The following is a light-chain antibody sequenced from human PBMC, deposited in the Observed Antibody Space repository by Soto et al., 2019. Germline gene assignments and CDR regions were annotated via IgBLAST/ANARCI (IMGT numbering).Light chain of an antibody. J-gene: IGKJ4*01. Sequence: EIVMTQSPATLSVSPGERATLSCRASQSVSSNLAWYQQKPGQAPRLLIYDASTGATGIPARFSGSGSGTEFTLTISSLQSEDFAVYYCQQYNQWPLTFGGGTKVDIK. CDR3: QQYNQWPLT. CDR2: DAS. CDR1: QSVSSN. V-gene: IGKV3-15*01.